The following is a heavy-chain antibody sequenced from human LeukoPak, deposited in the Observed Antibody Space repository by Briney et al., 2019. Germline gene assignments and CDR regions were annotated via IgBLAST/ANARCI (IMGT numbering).Heavy chain of an antibody. CDR2: ISGGGGYM. CDR1: GFTFSSYA. J-gene: IGHJ4*02. Sequence: PGGSLRLSCAASGFTFSSYAMTWVRRAPGKGLEWVSAISGGGGYMYYGDSVKGRFTSSRDNSESTLYLQMNNLRAEDTAVYYCAKNRGTGMAFYDHWGQGIQVTVSS. CDR3: AKNRGTGMAFYDH. V-gene: IGHV3-23*01. D-gene: IGHD5-18*01.